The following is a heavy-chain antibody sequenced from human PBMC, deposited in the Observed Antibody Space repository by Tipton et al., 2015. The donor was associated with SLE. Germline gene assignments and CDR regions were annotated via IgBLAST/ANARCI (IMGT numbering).Heavy chain of an antibody. D-gene: IGHD7-27*01. V-gene: IGHV4-59*11. CDR1: GVSIRTHY. CDR3: ATVNWGLGAFDI. Sequence: LRLSCSVSGVSIRTHYWSWIRQSPGKGLEWVGYIYYSGSTNYNPSLKSRVTISVDTSKNQFPLKLSSVTAADTAVYYCATVNWGLGAFDIWGQGTMVTVSS. CDR2: IYYSGST. J-gene: IGHJ3*02.